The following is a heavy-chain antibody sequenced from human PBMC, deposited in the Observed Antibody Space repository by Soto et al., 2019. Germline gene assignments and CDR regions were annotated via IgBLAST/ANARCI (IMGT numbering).Heavy chain of an antibody. D-gene: IGHD1-26*01. CDR3: ARLLREGILRATTPLGY. J-gene: IGHJ4*02. V-gene: IGHV3-30*03. Sequence: QVQLVESGGGVVQPGRSLRVSCAASRFTFSSYGMHWVRQAPGKGLEWVAAISFDGSIESYADSVKGRFTISRDNSKNTLYLQMNSLRTEDTAVYYCARLLREGILRATTPLGYWGQGTPVTVSS. CDR2: ISFDGSIE. CDR1: RFTFSSYG.